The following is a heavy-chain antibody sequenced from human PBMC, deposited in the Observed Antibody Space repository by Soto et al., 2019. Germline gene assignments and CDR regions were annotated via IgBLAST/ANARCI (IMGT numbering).Heavy chain of an antibody. CDR1: GGSISSSSYY. Sequence: QLQLQESGPGLVKPSETLSLTCTVSGGSISSSSYYWGWIRQPPGKGLEWIGSIYYSGSTYYNPSLKRRVTISVDTSKNQFSLKLSSVTAADTAVYYCARQGWLHDALDIWGQGTMVTVSS. J-gene: IGHJ3*02. CDR3: ARQGWLHDALDI. CDR2: IYYSGST. D-gene: IGHD2-15*01. V-gene: IGHV4-39*01.